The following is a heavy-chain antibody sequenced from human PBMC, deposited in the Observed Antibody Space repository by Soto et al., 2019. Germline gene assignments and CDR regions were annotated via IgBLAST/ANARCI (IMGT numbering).Heavy chain of an antibody. D-gene: IGHD3-22*01. CDR3: AGHYYDSSGYYYGLPDAFDI. Sequence: GSLRLSGASSGFTLSSYSMNCVRQAPGKGLEWVSSISSSSSYIYYADSVKGRFTISRDNAKNSLYLQMNSLRAEDTAVYYCAGHYYDSSGYYYGLPDAFDIWGQGTMVTVSS. J-gene: IGHJ3*02. V-gene: IGHV3-21*01. CDR1: GFTLSSYS. CDR2: ISSSSSYI.